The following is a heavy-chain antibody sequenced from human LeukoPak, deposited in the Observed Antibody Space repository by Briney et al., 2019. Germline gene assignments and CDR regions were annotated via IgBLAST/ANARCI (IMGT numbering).Heavy chain of an antibody. CDR3: ARVIKRQSDSSGYYFDY. J-gene: IGHJ4*02. Sequence: GGSLRLSCAASGFTFSSYSMNWVRQAPGKGLEWVSSISSSSYIYYADSVKGRFTISTDNAKNSLYLQMNSLRAEDTAVYYCARVIKRQSDSSGYYFDYWGQGTLVTVSS. V-gene: IGHV3-21*01. D-gene: IGHD3-22*01. CDR1: GFTFSSYS. CDR2: ISSSSYI.